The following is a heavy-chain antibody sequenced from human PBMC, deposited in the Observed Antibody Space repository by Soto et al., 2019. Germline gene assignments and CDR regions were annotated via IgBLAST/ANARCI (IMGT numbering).Heavy chain of an antibody. V-gene: IGHV3-48*02. CDR1: GFRFSDHS. CDR2: ISSNSDTT. D-gene: IGHD2-21*02. CDR3: ARLPKGSLVTA. Sequence: VESGGGLVYPGGSLRLSCVASGFRFSDHSMNWVRQAPGKGLQWISYISSNSDTTYYADSVKGRFTVSRDNAKNALFLQMNSLRDKDTATYYCARLPKGSLVTAWGQGARVTVSS. J-gene: IGHJ4*02.